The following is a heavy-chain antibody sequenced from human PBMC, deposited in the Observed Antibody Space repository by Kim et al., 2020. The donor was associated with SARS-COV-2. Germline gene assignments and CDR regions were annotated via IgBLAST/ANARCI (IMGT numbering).Heavy chain of an antibody. D-gene: IGHD3-3*01. V-gene: IGHV1-58*01. Sequence: SVKVSCKASGFTFTSSAVQWVRQARGQRLEWIGWIVVGSGNTNYAQKFQERVTITRDMSTSTAYMELSSLRSEDTAVYYCAASSPPLRFLEWYRGWFDPWGQGTLVTVSS. J-gene: IGHJ5*02. CDR3: AASSPPLRFLEWYRGWFDP. CDR2: IVVGSGNT. CDR1: GFTFTSSA.